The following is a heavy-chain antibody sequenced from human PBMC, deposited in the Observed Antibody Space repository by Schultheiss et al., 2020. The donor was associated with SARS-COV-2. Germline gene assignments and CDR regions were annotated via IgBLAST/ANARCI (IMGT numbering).Heavy chain of an antibody. CDR1: GYTFTSYG. D-gene: IGHD2-2*01. CDR2: MNPNSGNT. Sequence: ASVKVSCKASGYTFTSYGINWVRQATGQGLEWMGWMNPNSGNTGYAQKFQGRVTMTRNTSISTAYMELSSLRSEDTAVYYCAGSSTSSFLRNYYYYGMDVWGQGTTVTVSS. V-gene: IGHV1-8*02. CDR3: AGSSTSSFLRNYYYYGMDV. J-gene: IGHJ6*02.